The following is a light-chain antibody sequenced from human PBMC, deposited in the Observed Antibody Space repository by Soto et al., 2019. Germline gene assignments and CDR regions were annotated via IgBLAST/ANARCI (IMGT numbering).Light chain of an antibody. CDR2: DAS. CDR3: QQYGNSPIT. V-gene: IGKV3D-20*01. J-gene: IGKJ5*01. CDR1: QSVSSSR. Sequence: EIMVTQSPATLSLSTGERATLSCGASQSVSSSRLAWYQQKPALAPRLLIYDASSRATGIPDRFSGSGSGTDFTLTISRLEPEDFAVYYCQQYGNSPITFGQGTRLEIK.